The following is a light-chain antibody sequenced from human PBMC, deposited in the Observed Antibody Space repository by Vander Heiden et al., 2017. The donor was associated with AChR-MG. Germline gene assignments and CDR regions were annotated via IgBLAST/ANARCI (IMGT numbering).Light chain of an antibody. V-gene: IGKV1-5*03. CDR2: KAS. CDR1: ESSSSW. J-gene: IGKJ1*01. CDR3: QQYSNYRT. Sequence: DIQITRSPSTLSASVVDRVTLTCPARESSSSWLAWYQQKPGKAPKLLIYKASSIESGVPARFSGSGSGTEFTLTISRLQPDDFATYYCQQYSNYRTFGQGTKVEIK.